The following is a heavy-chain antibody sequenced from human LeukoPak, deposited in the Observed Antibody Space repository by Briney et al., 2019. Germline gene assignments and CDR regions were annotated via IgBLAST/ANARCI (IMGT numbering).Heavy chain of an antibody. V-gene: IGHV3-23*01. CDR2: ICSGGSNT. J-gene: IGHJ4*02. D-gene: IGHD5-12*01. CDR1: GFTFISYG. Sequence: GGSLRLSCAASGFTFISYGMRWVRQAPGKGLEWVSAICSGGSNTSYADSVKGRFTITRDNSKNALYLQMNPLRAEDTAVYYCARGPSGYHNTGGQGTLVTVSS. CDR3: ARGPSGYHNT.